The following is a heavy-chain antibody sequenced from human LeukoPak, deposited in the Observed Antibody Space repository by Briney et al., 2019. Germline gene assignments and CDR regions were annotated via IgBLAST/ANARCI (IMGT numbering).Heavy chain of an antibody. CDR1: GGSFSGYY. CDR2: INHSGST. CDR3: ARRYSSSWYGGQNWFDP. Sequence: LETLSLTCAVYGGSFSGYYWSWIRQPPGKGLEWIGEINHSGSTNYNPSLKSRVTISVDTSKNQFSLKLSSVTAADTAVYYCARRYSSSWYGGQNWFDPWGQGTLVTVSS. V-gene: IGHV4-34*01. J-gene: IGHJ5*02. D-gene: IGHD6-13*01.